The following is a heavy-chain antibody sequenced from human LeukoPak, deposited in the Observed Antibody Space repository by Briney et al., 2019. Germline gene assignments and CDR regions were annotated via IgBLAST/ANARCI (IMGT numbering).Heavy chain of an antibody. V-gene: IGHV4-39*01. CDR3: ARFFSYGSGSYYSSGGYSGHFDY. Sequence: RTSETLSLTCTVSGGSISSSSYYWGWIRQPPGKGLEWIGSIYYSGSTYYNPSLKSRVTISVDTSKNQFSLKLSSVTAADTAVYYCARFFSYGSGSYYSSGGYSGHFDYWGQGTLVTVSS. D-gene: IGHD3-10*01. CDR1: GGSISSSSYY. J-gene: IGHJ4*02. CDR2: IYYSGST.